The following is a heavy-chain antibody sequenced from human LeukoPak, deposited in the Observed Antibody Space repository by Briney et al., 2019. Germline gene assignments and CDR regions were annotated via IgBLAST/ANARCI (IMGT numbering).Heavy chain of an antibody. CDR3: ASRTIFPPVAAFDI. CDR2: IIPIFGTA. D-gene: IGHD3-9*01. CDR1: GYTFTDYY. V-gene: IGHV1-69*05. J-gene: IGHJ3*02. Sequence: ASVKISCKVSGYTFTDYYMHWVRQAPGQGLEWMGRIIPIFGTANYAQKFQGRVTITTDESTSTAYMELSSLRSEDTAVYYCASRTIFPPVAAFDIWGQGTMVTVSS.